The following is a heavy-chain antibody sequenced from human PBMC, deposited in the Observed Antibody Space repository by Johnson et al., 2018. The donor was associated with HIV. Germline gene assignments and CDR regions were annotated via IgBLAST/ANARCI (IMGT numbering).Heavy chain of an antibody. V-gene: IGHV3-30*02. CDR1: GFIFSSYG. CDR2: IRYDGSNK. D-gene: IGHD6-6*01. Sequence: VLLVESGGGVVQPGRSLRLSCEASGFIFSSYGMHWVRQAPGKGLEWVAFIRYDGSNKSYADSVKGRFTISRDNSKNTLYLQMNSLRAEDTAVYYCARDSGQQLADAFDIWGQGTMVTVSA. CDR3: ARDSGQQLADAFDI. J-gene: IGHJ3*02.